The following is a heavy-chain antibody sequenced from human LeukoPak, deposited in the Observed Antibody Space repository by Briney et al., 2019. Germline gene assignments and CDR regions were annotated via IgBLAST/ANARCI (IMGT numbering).Heavy chain of an antibody. CDR2: FRGSGVAT. V-gene: IGHV3-23*01. J-gene: IGHJ4*02. CDR1: GFTFSSYA. D-gene: IGHD3-22*01. CDR3: ARTLSYYYDSSGYISPLDY. Sequence: GGSLRLSCAASGFTFSSYAMNWVRQAPGKGLKWVSGFRGSGVATFYADSVKGRFTISRDNSKNTLYLQMGSLRAEDMAVYYCARTLSYYYDSSGYISPLDYWGQGTLVTVSS.